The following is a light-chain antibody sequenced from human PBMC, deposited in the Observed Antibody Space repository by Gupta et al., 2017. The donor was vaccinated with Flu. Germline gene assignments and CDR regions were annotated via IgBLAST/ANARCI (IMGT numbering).Light chain of an antibody. CDR3: QQYYNLPLT. CDR2: WAS. J-gene: IGKJ4*01. Sequence: DIVMTQSLESLAVSLGEEAPINCKSSQTILHSSNNKNYLAWYQHKAGQSPKLLIYWASTRDSGVPDRFTGGGSGTEFTLTINSLQAEDVAVYYCQQYYNLPLTFGGGTKVEI. CDR1: QTILHSSNNKNY. V-gene: IGKV4-1*01.